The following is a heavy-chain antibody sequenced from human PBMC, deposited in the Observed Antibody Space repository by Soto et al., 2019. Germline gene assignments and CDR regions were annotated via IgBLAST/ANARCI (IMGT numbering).Heavy chain of an antibody. V-gene: IGHV4-59*01. Sequence: PSLTCTVSVGSMSSYYWSGIRQPTGKGLEWIGYIYYSGSTNYNPSLKSRVTISVDTSKNQFSLKLSSVTAADTAVYYCARDRSDFWSGYYYWFDPWGQGTLVTVSS. CDR2: IYYSGST. CDR3: ARDRSDFWSGYYYWFDP. D-gene: IGHD3-3*01. CDR1: VGSMSSYY. J-gene: IGHJ5*02.